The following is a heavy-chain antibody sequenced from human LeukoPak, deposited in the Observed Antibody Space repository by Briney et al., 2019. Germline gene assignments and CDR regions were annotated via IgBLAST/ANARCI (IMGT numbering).Heavy chain of an antibody. V-gene: IGHV1-69*04. D-gene: IGHD2-2*01. Sequence: ASVKVSCKAPGGTFSSYAISWVRQAPGQGLEWMGRIIPIFGIANYAQKFQGRVTITADKSTSTAYMELSSLRSEDTAVYYCAREDIVVVPAAIPIFNWFDPWGQGTLVTVSS. CDR2: IIPIFGIA. CDR3: AREDIVVVPAAIPIFNWFDP. J-gene: IGHJ5*02. CDR1: GGTFSSYA.